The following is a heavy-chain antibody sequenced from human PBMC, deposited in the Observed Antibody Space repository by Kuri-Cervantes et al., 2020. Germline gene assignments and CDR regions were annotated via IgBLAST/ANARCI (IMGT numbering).Heavy chain of an antibody. J-gene: IGHJ6*02. D-gene: IGHD2-8*01. CDR3: AREGSTVYYYYYYGMDV. Sequence: SQTLSLTCAVSGGSIRSGGYSWSWIRQPPGKGLEWIGYIYHSGSTYYNPSLKSRVTISVDRSKNQFSLKLSSVTAADTAVYYCAREGSTVYYYYYYGMDVWGQGTTGT. CDR1: GGSIRSGGYS. CDR2: IYHSGST. V-gene: IGHV4-30-2*01.